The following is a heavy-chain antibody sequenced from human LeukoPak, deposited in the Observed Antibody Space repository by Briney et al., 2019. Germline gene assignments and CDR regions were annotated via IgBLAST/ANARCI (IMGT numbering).Heavy chain of an antibody. J-gene: IGHJ4*02. V-gene: IGHV3-48*03. CDR3: ARDQTPFY. D-gene: IGHD2-15*01. Sequence: GGSLRLSCAASRFTFSSYEMNWVRQAPGKGLEWVSYISSSGSTIYYADSVKGRFTISRDNAKSSMWLQMNSLRDEDTAVYYCARDQTPFYWGQGSLVTVSS. CDR2: ISSSGSTI. CDR1: RFTFSSYE.